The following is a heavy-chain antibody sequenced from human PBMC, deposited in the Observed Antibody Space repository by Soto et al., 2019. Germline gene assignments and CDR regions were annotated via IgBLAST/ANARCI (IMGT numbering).Heavy chain of an antibody. V-gene: IGHV4-34*01. CDR2: INDSGSI. CDR3: ARESHDILTGPPWVWYFDL. D-gene: IGHD3-9*01. Sequence: QVQLQQWGAGPLRPLETLSLTCGVSGASFTGYYWAWIRQSPGKGLEWNGEINDSGSINYNPSLKSRVSISVDTSKNPYSLQLRSVTAADTAVYYCARESHDILTGPPWVWYFDLWGRGTLVTVSS. CDR1: GASFTGYY. J-gene: IGHJ2*01.